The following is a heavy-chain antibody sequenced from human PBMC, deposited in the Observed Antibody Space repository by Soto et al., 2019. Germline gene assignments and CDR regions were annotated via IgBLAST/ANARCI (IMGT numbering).Heavy chain of an antibody. Sequence: PSETLSLTCTVSGTSVISGSYYWSWIRQPPGKGLEWIGYIYYSGSTKYNPSLKSRVTISVDTSKNQFSLKLNSVTAADTAVYYCVRDSSSWNHLVWGQGTVVTVSS. CDR2: IYYSGST. V-gene: IGHV4-61*01. CDR3: VRDSSSWNHLV. D-gene: IGHD1-1*01. J-gene: IGHJ4*02. CDR1: GTSVISGSYY.